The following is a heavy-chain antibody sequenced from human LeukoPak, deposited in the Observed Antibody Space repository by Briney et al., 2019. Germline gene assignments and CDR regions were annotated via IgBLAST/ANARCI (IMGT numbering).Heavy chain of an antibody. CDR2: INHSGST. V-gene: IGHV4-34*01. D-gene: IGHD3-10*01. CDR3: ARSRGAFDI. Sequence: PSETLSLTCAVYGGSFSGYYWSWIRQPPGKGLEWIGEINHSGSTNYNPSLKSRVTISVDTSKNQFSLRLSSVTAADTAVYYCARSRGAFDIWGQGTMVTVSS. J-gene: IGHJ3*02. CDR1: GGSFSGYY.